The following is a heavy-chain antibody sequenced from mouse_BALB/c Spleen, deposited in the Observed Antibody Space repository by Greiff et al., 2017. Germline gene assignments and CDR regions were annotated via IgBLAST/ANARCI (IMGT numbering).Heavy chain of an antibody. CDR3: ANYGNPFAY. J-gene: IGHJ3*01. Sequence: VQLKESGPELVKPGASVKISCKASGYTFTDYNMHWVKQSHGKSLEWIGYIYPYNGGTGYNQKFKSKATLTVDNSSSTAYMELRSLTSEDSAVYYCANYGNPFAYWGQGTLVTVSA. V-gene: IGHV1S29*02. D-gene: IGHD2-1*01. CDR1: GYTFTDYN. CDR2: IYPYNGGT.